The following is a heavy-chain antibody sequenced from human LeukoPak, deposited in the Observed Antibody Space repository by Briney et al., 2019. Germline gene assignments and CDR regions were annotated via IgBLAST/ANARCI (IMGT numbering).Heavy chain of an antibody. CDR1: GGSFSGYY. J-gene: IGHJ3*02. V-gene: IGHV4-34*12. D-gene: IGHD6-13*01. CDR3: ARFGSSTWYKGAFDI. Sequence: SETLSLTCAVYGGSFSGYYWSWIRQPPGKGLEWIGEIVHSGNTKYNPYLKSRVTISVDTSKNQFSLNLTSVTAADTAVYYCARFGSSTWYKGAFDIWGQGTMVTVAS. CDR2: IVHSGNT.